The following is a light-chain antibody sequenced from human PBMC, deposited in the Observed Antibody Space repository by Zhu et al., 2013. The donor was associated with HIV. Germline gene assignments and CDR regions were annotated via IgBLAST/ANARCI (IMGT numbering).Light chain of an antibody. Sequence: EIVLTQSPGTLSLSPGERATLSCRASQSVSSSYLAWYQQKPGQAPRLLIYGASSRATGIPDRFSGSGSGTDFTLTISRLEPEDFAVYYCQFCGSTPPVTFGGGTKVEIK. CDR2: GAS. J-gene: IGKJ4*01. CDR3: QFCGSTPPVT. V-gene: IGKV3-20*01. CDR1: QSVSSSY.